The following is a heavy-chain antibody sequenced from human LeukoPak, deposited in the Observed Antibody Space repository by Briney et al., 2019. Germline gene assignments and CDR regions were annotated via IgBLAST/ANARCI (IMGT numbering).Heavy chain of an antibody. CDR2: ISAYNGNT. D-gene: IGHD6-13*01. CDR1: GYTFTSYG. V-gene: IGHV1-18*01. J-gene: IGHJ4*02. Sequence: ASVKVSCKASGYTFTSYGISWVRQAPGQGLEWMGWISAYNGNTNYAQKLQGRVTMTTDTSTSTAYMELRSLRSDDTAVYYCARDRSLGAAAGTRNDYWGQGTLVTVSS. CDR3: ARDRSLGAAAGTRNDY.